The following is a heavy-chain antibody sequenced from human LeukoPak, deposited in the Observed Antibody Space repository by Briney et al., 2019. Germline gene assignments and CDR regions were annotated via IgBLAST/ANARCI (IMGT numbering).Heavy chain of an antibody. CDR3: AREIGDSSGYYYEVFGY. CDR2: ISAYNGNT. V-gene: IGHV1-18*01. Sequence: ASVNVSCKASGYTFTSYGISWVRQAPGQGLEWMGRISAYNGNTNYAQKLQGRVTITADESTSTAYMELSSLRSEDTAVYYCAREIGDSSGYYYEVFGYWGQGTLVTVSS. D-gene: IGHD3-22*01. CDR1: GYTFTSYG. J-gene: IGHJ4*02.